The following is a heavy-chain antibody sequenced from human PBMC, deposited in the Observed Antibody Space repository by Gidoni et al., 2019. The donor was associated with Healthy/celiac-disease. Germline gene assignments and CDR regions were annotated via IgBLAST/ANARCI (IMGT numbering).Heavy chain of an antibody. CDR2: ISYDGSNK. Sequence: QVQLVESGGGVVQPGRSLRLSCAASGFTFSSYGMHWVRQAPGKGLEWVAVISYDGSNKYYADSVKGRFTISRDNSKNTLYLQMNSLRAEDTAVYYCAKDRWKGSVVDYWGQGTLVTVSS. CDR3: AKDRWKGSVVDY. CDR1: GFTFSSYG. V-gene: IGHV3-30*18. J-gene: IGHJ4*02. D-gene: IGHD1-26*01.